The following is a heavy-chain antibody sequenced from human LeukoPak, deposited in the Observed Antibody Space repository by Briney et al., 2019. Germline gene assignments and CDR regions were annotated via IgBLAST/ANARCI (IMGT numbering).Heavy chain of an antibody. J-gene: IGHJ6*03. V-gene: IGHV4-59*01. CDR3: ARVVGSGGSYYYYMDV. CDR1: GCSISSYY. CDR2: IYYSGST. Sequence: PSETLSLTCTVSGCSISSYYWSWIRQPPGKGLEWIGYIYYSGSTNYNPSLKSRVTISVDTSKNQFSLKLSSVTAADTAVYYCARVVGSGGSYYYYMDVWGKGTTVTVSS. D-gene: IGHD1-26*01.